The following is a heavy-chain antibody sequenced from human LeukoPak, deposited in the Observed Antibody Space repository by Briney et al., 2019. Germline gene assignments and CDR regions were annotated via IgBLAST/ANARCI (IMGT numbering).Heavy chain of an antibody. D-gene: IGHD6-19*01. CDR3: ASYRKDRTIVVTGSNTRYYFDY. Sequence: PSETLSLTCTVSGGSISSSSYYWGWIRQPPGKGLEWIGNVYYSGSTTYYNPSLKSRVSISIDTSKNQFSLKLSSVTAADTAVYYCASYRKDRTIVVTGSNTRYYFDYWGQGTLVTVPS. J-gene: IGHJ4*02. V-gene: IGHV4-39*01. CDR1: GGSISSSSYY. CDR2: VYYSGSTT.